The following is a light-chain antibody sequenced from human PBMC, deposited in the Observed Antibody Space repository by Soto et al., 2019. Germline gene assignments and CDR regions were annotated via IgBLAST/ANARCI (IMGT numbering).Light chain of an antibody. Sequence: QAVVTQEPSLTVSPGGTVTLTCASSTGAVTSDSYPSWFQQKPGQAPRARIYTISNKHSWTPARFSGSLLGGKAALTLSDVQPEDEAAYFCLLYYDGAHVLGPRTNLTVL. J-gene: IGLJ1*01. CDR2: TIS. CDR1: TGAVTSDSY. CDR3: LLYYDGAHV. V-gene: IGLV7-43*01.